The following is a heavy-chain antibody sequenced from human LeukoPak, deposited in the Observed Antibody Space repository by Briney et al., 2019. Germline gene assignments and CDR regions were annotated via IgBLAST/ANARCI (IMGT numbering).Heavy chain of an antibody. Sequence: SQTLSLTCTVSGGSISSGGYYWSWIRQHPGKGLEWIGYIYYSGSTYYNPSLKSRVTISVDTSKNQFSLKLSSVTAADTAVYYCARETTRNYDFWSGQNWFDPWGQGTLVTVSS. V-gene: IGHV4-31*03. D-gene: IGHD3-3*01. CDR2: IYYSGST. CDR1: GGSISSGGYY. CDR3: ARETTRNYDFWSGQNWFDP. J-gene: IGHJ5*02.